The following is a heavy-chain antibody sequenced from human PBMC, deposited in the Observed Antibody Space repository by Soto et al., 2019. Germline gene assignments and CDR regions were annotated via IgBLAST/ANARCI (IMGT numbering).Heavy chain of an antibody. D-gene: IGHD1-26*01. V-gene: IGHV3-48*03. Sequence: VPLAESGGGLVQPGGSLRLSCAASGLTFSGYEMNWVRQAPGKGLEWVSYISSSGSSISYADSVKGRFTITRDNAKNSLYLQMNSLRAEDTAVYYCATDSGSYSGYSYYAMDVWGQGTTVTVSS. CDR1: GLTFSGYE. CDR2: ISSSGSSI. J-gene: IGHJ6*02. CDR3: ATDSGSYSGYSYYAMDV.